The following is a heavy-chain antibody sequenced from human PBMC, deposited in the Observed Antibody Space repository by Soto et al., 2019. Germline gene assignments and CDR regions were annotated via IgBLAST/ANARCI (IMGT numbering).Heavy chain of an antibody. J-gene: IGHJ6*02. CDR3: AREISSSGWYYYYYGMDV. CDR1: GYTFTGYY. CDR2: INPNSGGT. Sequence: QVPLVQSGAVVKKPGASVKVSCKASGYTFTGYYMHWVRQAPGQGLEWMGWINPNSGGTNYAQKFKGWVTMTRDTSISTTYMELSRLRSDDTAVYYCAREISSSGWYYYYYGMDVWGQGTTVTVSS. D-gene: IGHD6-19*01. V-gene: IGHV1-2*04.